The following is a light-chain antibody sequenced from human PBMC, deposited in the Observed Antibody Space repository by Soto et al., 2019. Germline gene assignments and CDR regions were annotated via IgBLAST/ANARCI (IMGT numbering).Light chain of an antibody. J-gene: IGKJ2*01. Sequence: EIVMTQSPGTLSLSPGERATISCRASQVIGSRYLAWYHQKSGQAPRLLIYGASSRATGFPDRFSGSGSGTDFTLTISRLEPEDFGVYYCQQFGSSIPHTFGQGTKLEIK. CDR2: GAS. CDR3: QQFGSSIPHT. V-gene: IGKV3-20*01. CDR1: QVIGSRY.